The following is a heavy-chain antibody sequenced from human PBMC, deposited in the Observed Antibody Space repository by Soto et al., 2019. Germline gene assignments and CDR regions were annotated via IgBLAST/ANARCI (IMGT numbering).Heavy chain of an antibody. CDR2: IHGSGAGT. CDR3: AKEGVPRRGGGVWFAP. D-gene: IGHD3-16*01. Sequence: GGSLRLSCAASGFTFSNYAMSWVRQAPGKGLEWVSSIHGSGAGTYYADSVKGRFTVSRDNSKETLYLQMSSQRVDHTAVYYRAKEGVPRRGGGVWFAPGGKGTLVTVSS. J-gene: IGHJ5*02. CDR1: GFTFSNYA. V-gene: IGHV3-23*01.